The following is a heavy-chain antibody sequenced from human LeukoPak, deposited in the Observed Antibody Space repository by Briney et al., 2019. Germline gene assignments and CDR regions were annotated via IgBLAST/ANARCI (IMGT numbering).Heavy chain of an antibody. Sequence: SETLSLTCAVYVGSFSGYYWSWIRQPPGKGLEWIGEINHSGSTNYNPSLKSRVTISVDTSKNQFSLKLSSVPAADTAVYYCARATDIVLMVYAHNYGGNSGVWFDPWGQGTLVTVSS. CDR1: VGSFSGYY. J-gene: IGHJ5*02. CDR2: INHSGST. V-gene: IGHV4-34*01. D-gene: IGHD2-8*01. CDR3: ARATDIVLMVYAHNYGGNSGVWFDP.